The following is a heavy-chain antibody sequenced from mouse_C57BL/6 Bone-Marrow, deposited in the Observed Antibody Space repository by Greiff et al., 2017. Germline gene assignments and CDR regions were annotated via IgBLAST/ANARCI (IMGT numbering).Heavy chain of an antibody. CDR3: ARSYASYYYAMDY. J-gene: IGHJ4*01. Sequence: QVQLQQSGAELVKPGASVKISCKASGYSFSSSWLNWVKQRPGKGLEWIGQIYPGDGDTNYNGKFKGKATLTADKSSSTAYMQLSSLTSEDSAVYFCARSYASYYYAMDYWGQGTSVTVSS. V-gene: IGHV1-80*01. CDR2: IYPGDGDT. D-gene: IGHD1-1*01. CDR1: GYSFSSSW.